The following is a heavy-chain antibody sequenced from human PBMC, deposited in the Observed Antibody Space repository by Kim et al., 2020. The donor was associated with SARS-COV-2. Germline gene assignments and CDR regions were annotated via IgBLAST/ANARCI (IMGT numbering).Heavy chain of an antibody. J-gene: IGHJ4*02. D-gene: IGHD3-22*01. CDR2: MNPNSGNT. V-gene: IGHV1-8*01. Sequence: ASVKVSCKASGYTFTSYDINWVRQATGQGLEWMGWMNPNSGNTGYAKKFQGRVTMTRNTSISTAYMELSSLRSEDTAVYYCARGIDSSGYEPYWGQGTLVTVSS. CDR3: ARGIDSSGYEPY. CDR1: GYTFTSYD.